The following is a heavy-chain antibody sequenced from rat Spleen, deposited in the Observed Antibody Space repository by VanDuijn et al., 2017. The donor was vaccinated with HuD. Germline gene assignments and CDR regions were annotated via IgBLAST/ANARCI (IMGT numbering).Heavy chain of an antibody. CDR3: ARRHYGYTDYFDY. V-gene: IGHV5-25*01. CDR1: GFTLGDHF. CDR2: INYDGGTP. J-gene: IGHJ2*01. D-gene: IGHD1-9*01. Sequence: EVQLVESGGGLVQPGGSMNLSCAASGFTLGDHFMAWVRQAPTKGLEWVATINYDGGTPYYRDSVKGRFTISTDNAKSTLSLQMDSLRSEDTATYYCARRHYGYTDYFDYWGQGVMVTVSS.